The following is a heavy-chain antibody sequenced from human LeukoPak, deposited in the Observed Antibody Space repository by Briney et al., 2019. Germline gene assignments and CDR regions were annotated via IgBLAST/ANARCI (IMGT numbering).Heavy chain of an antibody. CDR1: GYTFTGYY. V-gene: IGHV1-2*06. Sequence: ASVKVSCMASGYTFTGYYMHWVRQAPGQGLEWMGRINPNSGGTNYAQKFQGRVTMTRDTSISTAYMELSRLRSDDTAVYYCARDCNDFWSGYEGYWGQRTLVTVSS. CDR3: ARDCNDFWSGYEGY. D-gene: IGHD3-3*01. J-gene: IGHJ4*02. CDR2: INPNSGGT.